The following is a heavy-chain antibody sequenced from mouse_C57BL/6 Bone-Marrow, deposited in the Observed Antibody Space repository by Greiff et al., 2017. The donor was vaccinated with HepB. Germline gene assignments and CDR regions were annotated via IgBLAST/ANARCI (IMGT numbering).Heavy chain of an antibody. D-gene: IGHD1-1*01. V-gene: IGHV1-74*01. CDR2: IHPSDSDT. Sequence: QVQLQQPGAELVKPGASVKVSCKASGYTFTSYWMHWVKQRPGQGLEWIGRIHPSDSDTNYNQKFKGKATLTVDKSSSTAYMQRSRLTSEDSAVYYCAMVITTVVAPDAMDYWGQGTSVTVSS. CDR1: GYTFTSYW. J-gene: IGHJ4*01. CDR3: AMVITTVVAPDAMDY.